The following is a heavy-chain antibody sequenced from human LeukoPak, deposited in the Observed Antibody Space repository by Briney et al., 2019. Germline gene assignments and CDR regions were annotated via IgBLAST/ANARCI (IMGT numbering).Heavy chain of an antibody. CDR2: IIPILGIA. D-gene: IGHD6-13*01. CDR1: GGTFSSYA. CDR3: ARDLKPEAAAGSDY. Sequence: SVKVSCKASGGTFSSYAISWVRQAPGQGLEWMGRIIPILGIANYAQKFQGRVTITADKSTSTAYMELSSLRSEDTAVYYCARDLKPEAAAGSDYWGQGTLVTVSS. V-gene: IGHV1-69*04. J-gene: IGHJ4*02.